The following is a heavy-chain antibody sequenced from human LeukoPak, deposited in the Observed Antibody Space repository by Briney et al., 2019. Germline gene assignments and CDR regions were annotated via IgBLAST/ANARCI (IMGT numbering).Heavy chain of an antibody. V-gene: IGHV2-5*01. CDR3: ARRRGPTDEFGY. CDR1: GFSLSTSGVG. Sequence: SGPTLVNPTQTLTLTCTFSGFSLSTSGVGVGWIRQPPGKALEWLALIYWNDDKRYSPSLKSRLTITKDTSKNQVVLTMTNMDPVDTATYYCARRRGPTDEFGYWGQVTLVTVSS. J-gene: IGHJ4*02. D-gene: IGHD4-17*01. CDR2: IYWNDDK.